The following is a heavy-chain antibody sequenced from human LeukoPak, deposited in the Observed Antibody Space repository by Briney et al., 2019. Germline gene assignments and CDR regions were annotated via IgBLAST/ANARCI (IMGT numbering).Heavy chain of an antibody. J-gene: IGHJ3*01. Sequence: ASVKVSCKASGYTFTSYGISWERQAPGQGLEWMGWISVCSGNTNYAQKLQGRVTMTTDTSTSTAYMELRSLRSDDTAVYYCARRTYCASYYTPDDAFDVWGQGTMVTVSS. CDR1: GYTFTSYG. V-gene: IGHV1-18*01. CDR2: ISVCSGNT. D-gene: IGHD3-10*01. CDR3: ARRTYCASYYTPDDAFDV.